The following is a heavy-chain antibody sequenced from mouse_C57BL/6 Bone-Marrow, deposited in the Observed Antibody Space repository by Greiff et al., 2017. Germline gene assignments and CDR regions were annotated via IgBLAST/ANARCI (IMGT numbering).Heavy chain of an antibody. J-gene: IGHJ3*01. CDR2: IDPENGDT. CDR1: GFNIKDDY. Sequence: VQLQQSGAELVRPGASVKLSCTASGFNIKDDYMHWVKQRPEQGLEWIGWIDPENGDTEYASKFQGKATITADTSSNTAYLQLSSLTSEDTAVYYCTVYGSSSCAYWGQGTLVTVSA. CDR3: TVYGSSSCAY. D-gene: IGHD1-1*01. V-gene: IGHV14-4*01.